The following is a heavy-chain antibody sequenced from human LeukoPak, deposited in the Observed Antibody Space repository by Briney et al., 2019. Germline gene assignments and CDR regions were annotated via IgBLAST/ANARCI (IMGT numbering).Heavy chain of an antibody. J-gene: IGHJ1*01. V-gene: IGHV3-11*01. CDR3: AGNSPAGYSSSWYEFQH. CDR1: GFIFSDYY. CDR2: ISSSGSTI. Sequence: GSLRLSSAAPGFIFSDYYMSWIRQAPGKGLEWVSYISSSGSTIYYADSAKGRFTISRDNAKNSLYLQMNSLRAEDTAVYYSAGNSPAGYSSSWYEFQHWGRGTLVTVSS. D-gene: IGHD6-13*01.